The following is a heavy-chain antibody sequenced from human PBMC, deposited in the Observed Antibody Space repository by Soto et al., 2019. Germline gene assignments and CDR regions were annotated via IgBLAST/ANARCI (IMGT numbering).Heavy chain of an antibody. Sequence: EVQLVESGGGLVKPGGSLRLSCAASGFTFSSYSMNWVRQAPGKGLEWVSSISSSSSYIYYADSVKGRFTISRDNAKNSLYLQMNSLRAEDTAVYYCARDRGTRRGDYMAVWGKGTTVTVSS. CDR1: GFTFSSYS. J-gene: IGHJ6*03. V-gene: IGHV3-21*01. D-gene: IGHD3-10*01. CDR3: ARDRGTRRGDYMAV. CDR2: ISSSSSYI.